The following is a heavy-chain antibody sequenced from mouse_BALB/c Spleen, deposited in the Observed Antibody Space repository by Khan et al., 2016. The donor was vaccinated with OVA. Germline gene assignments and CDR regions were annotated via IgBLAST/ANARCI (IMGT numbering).Heavy chain of an antibody. J-gene: IGHJ4*01. Sequence: EVELVESGGGLVKPGGSLKLSCAASGFTFSSYSMSWVRQTPEKRLEWVATISSGGSYTYYPDSVKGRFTISRDNAKNTPYLQMSSLRSEDTAMYYCARQDDYYGNPYAMDYWGQGTSVTVSS. CDR2: ISSGGSYT. V-gene: IGHV5-9-3*01. CDR1: GFTFSSYS. CDR3: ARQDDYYGNPYAMDY. D-gene: IGHD2-1*01.